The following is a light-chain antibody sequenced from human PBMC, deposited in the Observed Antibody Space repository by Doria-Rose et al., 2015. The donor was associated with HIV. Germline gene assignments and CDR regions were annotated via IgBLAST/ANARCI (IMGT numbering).Light chain of an antibody. CDR1: QSVSANY. J-gene: IGKJ1*01. CDR3: HQYASSRT. Sequence: TQSPGTLSLSPSVRATLSSTASQSVSANYLAWYQQRSGQSPRLFIYGASSRAIDIPDRFSRSRSGTDFTLTISRLEPEDFAVYYCHQYASSRTFGQGTKVEIK. V-gene: IGKV3-20*01. CDR2: GAS.